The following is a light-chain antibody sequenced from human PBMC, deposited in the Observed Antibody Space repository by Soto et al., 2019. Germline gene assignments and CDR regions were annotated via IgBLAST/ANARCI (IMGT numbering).Light chain of an antibody. J-gene: IGLJ1*01. V-gene: IGLV2-14*03. CDR3: CSYTTSNTRQIV. CDR2: DVS. CDR1: SSDVGGYNY. Sequence: QSVLTQPASGSRAPGQAITITCTGTSSDVGGYNYVSWYQHHPGKAPKLMIYDVSNRPSGVSNRFSGSKSGNTASLTISGLQPEDEADYYCCSYTTSNTRQIVFGTGTKVIVL.